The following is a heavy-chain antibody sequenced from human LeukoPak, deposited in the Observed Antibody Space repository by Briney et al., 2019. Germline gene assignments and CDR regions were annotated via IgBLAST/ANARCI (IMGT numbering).Heavy chain of an antibody. CDR2: IYTSGST. CDR1: GGSISSGSYY. J-gene: IGHJ4*02. CDR3: ARDGRSGSYAAHFDY. D-gene: IGHD1-26*01. V-gene: IGHV4-61*02. Sequence: SETLSLTCTVSGGSISSGSYYWSWIRQPAGKGLEWIGRIYTSGSTNYNPFLKSRVTISVDTSKNQFSLKLSSVTAADTAVYYCARDGRSGSYAAHFDYWGQGTLVTVSS.